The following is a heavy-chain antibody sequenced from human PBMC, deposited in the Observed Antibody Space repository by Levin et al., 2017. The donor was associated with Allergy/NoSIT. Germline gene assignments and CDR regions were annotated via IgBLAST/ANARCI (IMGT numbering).Heavy chain of an antibody. D-gene: IGHD3-9*01. CDR2: ISGSGGST. Sequence: GGSLRLSCAASGFTFSSYAMSWVRQAPGKGLEWVSAISGSGGSTYYADSVKGRFTISRDNSKNTLYLQMNSLRAEDTAVYYCAGVLRYFDWLFDYWGQGTLVTVSS. CDR3: AGVLRYFDWLFDY. J-gene: IGHJ4*02. V-gene: IGHV3-23*01. CDR1: GFTFSSYA.